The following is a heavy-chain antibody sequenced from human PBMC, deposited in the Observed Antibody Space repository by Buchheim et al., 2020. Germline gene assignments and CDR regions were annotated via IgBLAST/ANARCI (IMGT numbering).Heavy chain of an antibody. CDR1: GFTFSSYS. CDR3: ARKAYSSGWYYFDY. J-gene: IGHJ4*02. D-gene: IGHD6-19*01. V-gene: IGHV3-33*01. Sequence: QVQLVESGGGVVQPGRSLRLSCAASGFTFSSYSMHWVRQAPGKGLEWVAVIWYDGSNKYYADSVKGRFTISRDNSKNTLYLQMNSLRAEDTAVYYCARKAYSSGWYYFDYWGQGTL. CDR2: IWYDGSNK.